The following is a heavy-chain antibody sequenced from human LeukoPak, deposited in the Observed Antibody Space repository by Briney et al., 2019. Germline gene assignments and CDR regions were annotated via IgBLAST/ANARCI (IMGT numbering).Heavy chain of an antibody. CDR1: GGSISSYY. CDR2: IYYSGST. D-gene: IGHD3-10*01. Sequence: SETLSLTCTVSGGSISSYYWSWIRQPPGKGLEWIGYIYYSGSTNYNPSLKSRVTISVDTSKNQFSLKLSSVTAADTAVYYCASYYYGSGSFLAWGQGTLVTVSS. CDR3: ASYYYGSGSFLA. J-gene: IGHJ5*02. V-gene: IGHV4-59*08.